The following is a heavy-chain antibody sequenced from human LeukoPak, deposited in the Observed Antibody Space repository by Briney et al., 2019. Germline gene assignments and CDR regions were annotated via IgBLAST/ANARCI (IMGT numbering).Heavy chain of an antibody. CDR1: GGSISSYY. CDR3: TTAIIGTGYYSHFDD. D-gene: IGHD3-22*01. Sequence: PSETLSLTCTVSGGSISSYYWSWIRQPPGKGLEWIGYIYYSGSTNYNPSLKSRVPISVDTSKNQFSLKLSSVTAEDTAVYYCTTAIIGTGYYSHFDDWGQGTLITVSS. CDR2: IYYSGST. V-gene: IGHV4-59*01. J-gene: IGHJ4*02.